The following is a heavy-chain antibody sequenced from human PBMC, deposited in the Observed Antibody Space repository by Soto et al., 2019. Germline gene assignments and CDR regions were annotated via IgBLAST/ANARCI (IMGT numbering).Heavy chain of an antibody. J-gene: IGHJ3*02. CDR3: ARFNGGNSGCSFEI. D-gene: IGHD2-21*02. Sequence: SLRLSCAASGFTFSNYGMHGVRQAPGKGLAWVAVIWYDGSKNYYADSVKGRFTISTDNSKNTLELQMNSLRAEATAVYYCARFNGGNSGCSFEIWGQGTKVTVSS. CDR2: IWYDGSKN. V-gene: IGHV3-33*01. CDR1: GFTFSNYG.